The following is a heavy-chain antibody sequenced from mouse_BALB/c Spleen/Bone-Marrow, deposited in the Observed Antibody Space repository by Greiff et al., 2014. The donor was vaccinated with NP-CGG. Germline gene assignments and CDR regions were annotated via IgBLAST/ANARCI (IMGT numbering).Heavy chain of an antibody. CDR3: ARDWDYYAMDY. Sequence: QVQLKGSGAELAGPRGFGKLSCKASGYTLPDYYLNWGEKRTGPGLWGIGEIYPRSDNTYYNEKFKGKATLTADKSSSTAYLQLSSLTSEDPAVYFCARDWDYYAMDYWGQGTSVTASS. D-gene: IGHD4-1*01. CDR1: GYTLPDYY. CDR2: IYPRSDNT. V-gene: IGHV1-77*01. J-gene: IGHJ4*01.